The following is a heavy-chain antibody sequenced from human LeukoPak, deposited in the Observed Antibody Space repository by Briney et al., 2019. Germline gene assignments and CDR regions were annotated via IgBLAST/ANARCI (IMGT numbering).Heavy chain of an antibody. CDR1: GGSFSGYY. Sequence: SETLSLTCAVYGGSFSGYYWSWIRQPPGKGLEWIGEINHSGSTNYNPSLKSRVTISVDTSKTQFSLKLSSVTAADTAVYYCARPGSGYYYWYYFDYWGQGTLVTVSS. V-gene: IGHV4-34*01. D-gene: IGHD3-22*01. CDR2: INHSGST. CDR3: ARPGSGYYYWYYFDY. J-gene: IGHJ4*02.